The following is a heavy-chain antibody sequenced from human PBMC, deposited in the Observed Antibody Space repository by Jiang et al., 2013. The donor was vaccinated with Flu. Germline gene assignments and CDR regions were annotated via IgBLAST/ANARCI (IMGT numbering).Heavy chain of an antibody. Sequence: GAEVKKPGASVKVSCKASGYTFTGYYMHWVRQAPGQGLEWMGWINPNSGGTNYAQKFQGRVTMTRDTSISTAYMELSRLRSDDTAVYYCAREPASSSSWSHFDYWGQGTLVTVSS. CDR2: INPNSGGT. V-gene: IGHV1-2*02. CDR3: AREPASSSSWSHFDY. CDR1: GYTFTGYY. D-gene: IGHD6-13*01. J-gene: IGHJ4*02.